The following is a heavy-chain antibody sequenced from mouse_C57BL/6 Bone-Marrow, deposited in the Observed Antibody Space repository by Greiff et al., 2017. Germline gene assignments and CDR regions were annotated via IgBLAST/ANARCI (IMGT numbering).Heavy chain of an antibody. Sequence: QVQLQQSGAELMKPGASVKLSCKATGYTFTGYWIEWVKQRPGHGLEWIGEILPGSGSTNYNEKFKGKATFTADPSSNTAYMQLSSLTTEDSAIYYCARPAAQATPFAYWGQGTLVTVSA. V-gene: IGHV1-9*01. D-gene: IGHD3-2*02. CDR1: GYTFTGYW. J-gene: IGHJ3*01. CDR3: ARPAAQATPFAY. CDR2: ILPGSGST.